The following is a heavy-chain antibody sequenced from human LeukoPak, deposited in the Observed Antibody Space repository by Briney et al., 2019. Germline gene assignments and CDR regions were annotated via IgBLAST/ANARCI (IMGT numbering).Heavy chain of an antibody. CDR3: AREGKTTYYYDSSGYPFDY. D-gene: IGHD3-22*01. CDR1: GGSFSGYY. Sequence: SETLSLTCAVYGGSFSGYYWRWIRQPPGKGLEWIGEINHSGSTNYNPSLKSRVTISVDTSKNQFSMTLSSVTAADTAVYYCAREGKTTYYYDSSGYPFDYWGQGTLVTVSS. J-gene: IGHJ4*02. CDR2: INHSGST. V-gene: IGHV4-34*01.